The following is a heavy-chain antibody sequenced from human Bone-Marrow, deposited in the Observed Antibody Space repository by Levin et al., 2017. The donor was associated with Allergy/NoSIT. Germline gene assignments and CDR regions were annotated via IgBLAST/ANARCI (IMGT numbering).Heavy chain of an antibody. CDR1: SLTTSGVG. D-gene: IGHD5-18*01. CDR2: IYWDDDK. J-gene: IGHJ4*02. CDR3: AYSPRYNDGHGNFGS. Sequence: SLTTSGVGVGWIRQPPGKALEWLALIYWDDDKRYSPSLKSRLTITKDASKNQGVLTMTNLDPGDTGTYFCAYSPRYNDGHGNFGSWGQGTLVTVSS. V-gene: IGHV2-5*02.